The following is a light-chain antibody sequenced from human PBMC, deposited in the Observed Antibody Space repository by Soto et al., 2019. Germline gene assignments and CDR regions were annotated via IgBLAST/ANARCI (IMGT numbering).Light chain of an antibody. Sequence: QSALTQPASVSGSPGQSITIACTGTSSDVGGYNYVSWYQQHPDKAPKLMIYDVSDRPSGVSNRFSGSKSGNTASLTISWLQAEDEADYYCSSYTSTSTLVFGGATKVTVL. CDR2: DVS. CDR1: SSDVGGYNY. V-gene: IGLV2-14*03. J-gene: IGLJ2*01. CDR3: SSYTSTSTLV.